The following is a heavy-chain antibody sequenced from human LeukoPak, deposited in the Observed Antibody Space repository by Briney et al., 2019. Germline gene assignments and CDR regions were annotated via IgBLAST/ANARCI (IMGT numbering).Heavy chain of an antibody. Sequence: GGSLRLSRAASGFSLGSYGMHWVRQAAGKGPEWVAFTRYDRIDKYYADSVKGRFTISRDNSKNTLYLQMNSLRVEDTAVYYCAKAPCTCCSGDDHFAYWGQGTLVTVSS. CDR3: AKAPCTCCSGDDHFAY. D-gene: IGHD2-2*01. V-gene: IGHV3-30*02. CDR2: TRYDRIDK. CDR1: GFSLGSYG. J-gene: IGHJ4*02.